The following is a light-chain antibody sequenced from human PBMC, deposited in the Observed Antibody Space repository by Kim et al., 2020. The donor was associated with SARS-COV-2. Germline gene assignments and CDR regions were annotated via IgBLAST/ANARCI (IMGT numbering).Light chain of an antibody. CDR1: QSVSSSY. Sequence: EIVLTQSPGTLSLSPGERATLSCRASQSVSSSYLAWYQQKPGQAPRLLIYGASSRATGIPDRFSGSGSGTDFTLTISGLEPEDFAVYYCQQYGSSPPLTFGGGTKLEI. J-gene: IGKJ4*01. CDR3: QQYGSSPPLT. CDR2: GAS. V-gene: IGKV3-20*01.